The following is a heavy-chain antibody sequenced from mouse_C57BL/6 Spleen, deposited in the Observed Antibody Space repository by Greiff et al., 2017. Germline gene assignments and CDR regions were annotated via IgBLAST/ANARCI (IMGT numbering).Heavy chain of an antibody. J-gene: IGHJ4*01. Sequence: EVQLQQSGPELVKPGASVKISCKASGYTFTDYYMNWVKQSHGKSLEWIGDINPNNGGTSYNQKFKGKATLTVDKSSSTAYMELRSLTSEDSAVYYCARWGYDYGEAMDYWGQGTSVTVSS. CDR3: ARWGYDYGEAMDY. D-gene: IGHD2-4*01. V-gene: IGHV1-26*01. CDR2: INPNNGGT. CDR1: GYTFTDYY.